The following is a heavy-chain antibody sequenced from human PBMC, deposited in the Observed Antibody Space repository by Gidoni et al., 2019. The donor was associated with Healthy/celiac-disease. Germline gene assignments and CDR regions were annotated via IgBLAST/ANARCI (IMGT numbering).Heavy chain of an antibody. Sequence: QLQLVPSGAEVTKPGSSVKVSCKAAVGTFSSHAISWGQQAPGQGLEWMGGIIPIFGTANYAQKFQGRVTITADKSTSTAYMELSSLRSEDTAVYYCAKHGGGYNYLQPASTHDYWGQGTLVTVSS. V-gene: IGHV1-69*06. CDR3: AKHGGGYNYLQPASTHDY. CDR2: IIPIFGTA. D-gene: IGHD5-12*01. J-gene: IGHJ4*02. CDR1: VGTFSSHA.